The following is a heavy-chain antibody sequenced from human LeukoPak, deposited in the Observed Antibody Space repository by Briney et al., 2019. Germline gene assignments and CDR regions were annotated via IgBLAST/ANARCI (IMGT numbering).Heavy chain of an antibody. Sequence: GGSLRLSCAASGFTFSRYWMSWVRQVPRKGLEWVANMNQDGSEKYYVDSVKGRFTISRDNAKNSLYLQMNSLRAEDTAVYYCARKNGMDVWGQGTTVTVSS. CDR1: GFTFSRYW. V-gene: IGHV3-7*01. CDR2: MNQDGSEK. J-gene: IGHJ6*02. CDR3: ARKNGMDV.